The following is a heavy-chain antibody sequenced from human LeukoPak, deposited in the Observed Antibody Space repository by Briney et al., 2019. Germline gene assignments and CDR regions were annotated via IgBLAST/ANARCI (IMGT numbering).Heavy chain of an antibody. Sequence: GGTLRLSCAASGFTFSSYGMNWVRQAPGKGLEWVAVISYDGSNKFYADSVKGRFTISRDNSKNTLYLQMNSLRAEDTAVYYCAKGSGSYFNGYFDYWGQGTLVTVSS. CDR3: AKGSGSYFNGYFDY. CDR1: GFTFSSYG. D-gene: IGHD1-26*01. J-gene: IGHJ4*02. V-gene: IGHV3-30*18. CDR2: ISYDGSNK.